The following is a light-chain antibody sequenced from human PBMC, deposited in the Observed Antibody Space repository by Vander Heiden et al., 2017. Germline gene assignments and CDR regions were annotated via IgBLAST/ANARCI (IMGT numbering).Light chain of an antibody. CDR3: AQYMSSGMVV. CDR2: STN. Sequence: QTVVTQEPSFSVSPGGTVTPTCGLSSGSVATSYYPSWYRQTPGPAPLMLSDSTNARSSGGPDRASGSILGTNAAPTSAGAQAEDDSYYYCAQYMSSGMVVFGGGTKLTVL. V-gene: IGLV8-61*01. CDR1: SGSVATSYY. J-gene: IGLJ3*02.